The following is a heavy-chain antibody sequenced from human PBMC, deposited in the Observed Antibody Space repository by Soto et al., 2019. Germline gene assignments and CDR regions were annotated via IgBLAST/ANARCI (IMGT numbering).Heavy chain of an antibody. D-gene: IGHD5-18*01. CDR3: ARGDRGYSYGYEDY. CDR1: GFTFSSYA. V-gene: IGHV3-30-3*01. Sequence: GGSLRLACAASGFTFSSYAMHWVRQAPGKGLEWVAVISYDGSNKYYADSVKGRFTISRDNSKNTLYLQMNSLRAEDTAVYYCARGDRGYSYGYEDYWGQ. CDR2: ISYDGSNK. J-gene: IGHJ4*02.